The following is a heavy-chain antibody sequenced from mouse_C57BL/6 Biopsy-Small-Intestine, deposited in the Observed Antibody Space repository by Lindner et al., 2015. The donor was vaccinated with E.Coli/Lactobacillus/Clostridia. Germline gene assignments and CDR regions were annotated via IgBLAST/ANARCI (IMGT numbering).Heavy chain of an antibody. V-gene: IGHV1-42*01. J-gene: IGHJ2*01. Sequence: VQLQESGPELVKSGASVKISCKASGYSFTGYYMNWVKQSPEKSLEWIGEINPSTGGATYNQKFGAKVTLIVDRSSSTFYMQFKSLTSDDSAVYYCARREVYYFDYWGQGTTLTVSS. CDR2: INPSTGGA. CDR1: GYSFTGYY. CDR3: ARREVYYFDY.